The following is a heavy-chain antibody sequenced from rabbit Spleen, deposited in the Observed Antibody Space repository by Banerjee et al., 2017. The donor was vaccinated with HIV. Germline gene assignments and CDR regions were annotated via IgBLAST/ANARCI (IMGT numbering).Heavy chain of an antibody. CDR3: ARDTSTSFSTYGMDL. CDR1: GFSLNSGYD. V-gene: IGHV1S40*01. CDR2: IYTGSSGST. Sequence: QSLEESGGGLVKPGASLTLTCKASGFSLNSGYDMCWVRQAPGKGLEWIACIYTGSSGSTYSATWAKGRFTISKTSSTTVTLQMASLTVADTATYFCARDTSTSFSTYGMDLWGQGTLVTVS. D-gene: IGHD1-1*01. J-gene: IGHJ6*01.